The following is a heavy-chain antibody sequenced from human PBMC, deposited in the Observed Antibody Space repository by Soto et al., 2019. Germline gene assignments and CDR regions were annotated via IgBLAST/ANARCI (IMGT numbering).Heavy chain of an antibody. CDR3: ARGGSYFDY. CDR2: ITGSGNTI. V-gene: IGHV3-48*03. CDR1: GFTFSSYE. J-gene: IGHJ4*02. Sequence: EVQLVESGGGLVQPGGSLRLSCAASGFTFSSYEMNWVRQAPGKGLEWVSYITGSGNTIYYADSVKGRFTISRDNAKNLMYLQMNSLRAEDTAVYYCARGGSYFDYWGQGTLVTVSS. D-gene: IGHD1-26*01.